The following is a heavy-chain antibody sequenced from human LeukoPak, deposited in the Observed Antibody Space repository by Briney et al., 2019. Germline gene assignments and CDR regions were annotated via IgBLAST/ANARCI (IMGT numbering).Heavy chain of an antibody. J-gene: IGHJ3*02. CDR2: IYYSGST. CDR1: GGSISSSSYY. Sequence: SETLSLTCTVSGGSISSSSYYWGWIRQPPGKGLEWIGSIYYSGSTYYNPSLKSRVTISVDTSKNQFSLKLSSVTAADTAVYYCARDGGIAAAGIRPDAFDIWGQGTMVTVSS. CDR3: ARDGGIAAAGIRPDAFDI. D-gene: IGHD6-13*01. V-gene: IGHV4-39*07.